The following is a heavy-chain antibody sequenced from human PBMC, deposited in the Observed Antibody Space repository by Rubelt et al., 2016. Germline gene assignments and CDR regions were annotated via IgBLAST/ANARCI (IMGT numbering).Heavy chain of an antibody. CDR1: GGSISSGGYY. D-gene: IGHD6-6*01. J-gene: IGHJ4*02. Sequence: QVQLQQWGAGLLKPSQTLSLTCTVSGGSISSGGYYWSWIRQHPGKGLEWIGYIYYSGSTYYNAARKGRITMSVATVTNQVYLELSTVTAADTAVYYCAREDRSSSSGYFDYWGQGTLVTVSS. CDR3: AREDRSSSSGYFDY. V-gene: IGHV4-31*03. CDR2: IYYSGST.